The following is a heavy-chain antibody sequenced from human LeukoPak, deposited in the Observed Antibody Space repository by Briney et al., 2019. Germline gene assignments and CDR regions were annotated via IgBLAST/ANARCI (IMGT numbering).Heavy chain of an antibody. Sequence: SETLSLTCTVSGGPISSYYWSWIRQPPGKGLEWIAYIYYSGSTNYNPSLKSRVTISVDTSKNQFSLKLSSVTAADTAVYYCARRNYYDSNGYYSYYFDYWGQGTLVTVSS. CDR1: GGPISSYY. D-gene: IGHD3-22*01. J-gene: IGHJ4*02. CDR3: ARRNYYDSNGYYSYYFDY. V-gene: IGHV4-59*08. CDR2: IYYSGST.